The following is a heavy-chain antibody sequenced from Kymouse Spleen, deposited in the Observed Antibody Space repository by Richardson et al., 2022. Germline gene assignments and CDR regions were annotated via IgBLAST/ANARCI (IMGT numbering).Heavy chain of an antibody. CDR2: IRSKANSYAT. J-gene: IGHJ3*02. CDR1: GFTFSGSA. D-gene: IGHD6-19*01. CDR3: TRRGAVAGTHDAFDI. V-gene: IGHV3-73*02. Sequence: EVQLVESGGGLVQPGGSLKLSCAASGFTFSGSAMHWVRQASGKGLEWVGRIRSKANSYATAYAASVKGRFTISRDDSKNTAYLQMNSLKTEDTAVYYCTRRGAVAGTHDAFDIWGQGTMVTVSS.